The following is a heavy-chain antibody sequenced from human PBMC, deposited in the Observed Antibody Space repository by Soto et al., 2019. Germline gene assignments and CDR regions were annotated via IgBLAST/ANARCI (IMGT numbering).Heavy chain of an antibody. V-gene: IGHV4-61*01. CDR3: ARYFPDTHTSYYYARDV. Sequence: QVQLRESGPGLVKASETLSLTCTVSGGSVSSGSDFWSWIRQPPGKGLEWIGYMSYSGSTNYNPSLIRRVIISVDTSKNQFSLRLSPATAADTAVYYCARYFPDTHTSYYYARDVWGPGTTVTVSS. CDR2: MSYSGST. J-gene: IGHJ6*02. CDR1: GGSVSSGSDF. D-gene: IGHD3-9*01.